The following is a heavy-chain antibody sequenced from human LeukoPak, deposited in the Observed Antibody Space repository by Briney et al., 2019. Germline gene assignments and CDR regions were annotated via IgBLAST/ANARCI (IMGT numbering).Heavy chain of an antibody. J-gene: IGHJ4*02. CDR3: ARHVLFYGGNSNNFDY. CDR1: GFTVSSNY. D-gene: IGHD4-23*01. CDR2: IYSGGST. Sequence: PGGSLRLSCAASGFTVSSNYMSWVRQAPGKGLEWVSVIYSGGSTYYADSVKGRFTISRDNSKNTLYLQMNSLRVEDTAVYYCARHVLFYGGNSNNFDYWGQGTLVTVSS. V-gene: IGHV3-53*01.